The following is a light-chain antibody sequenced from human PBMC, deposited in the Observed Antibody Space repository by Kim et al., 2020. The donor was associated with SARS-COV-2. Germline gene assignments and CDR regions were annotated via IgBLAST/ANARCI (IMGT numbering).Light chain of an antibody. J-gene: IGLJ3*02. CDR2: RST. CDR3: SAWDNRLSAWV. Sequence: RQAATRTCSGSSYGVGRQGAAWLKQHQGHPPKPVSYRSTHRPSGISERFSASRSGNTASLTITGLQPEDEADYYCSAWDNRLSAWVFGGGTQLTVL. V-gene: IGLV10-54*04. CDR1: SYGVGRQG.